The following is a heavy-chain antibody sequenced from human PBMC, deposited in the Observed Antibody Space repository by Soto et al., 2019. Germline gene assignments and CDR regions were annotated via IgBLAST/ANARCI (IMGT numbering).Heavy chain of an antibody. D-gene: IGHD2-15*01. CDR2: INPSGGST. CDR1: GYTFTIYY. CDR3: ATPIKALVAATPWFYFDY. V-gene: IGHV1-46*01. Sequence: VASVKVSCKASGYTFTIYYMHWVRQAPGQGLEWMGIINPSGGSTSYAQKFQGRVTMTRDTSTSTVYMELSSLRSEDTAVYYCATPIKALVAATPWFYFDYWGQGTLVTVSS. J-gene: IGHJ4*02.